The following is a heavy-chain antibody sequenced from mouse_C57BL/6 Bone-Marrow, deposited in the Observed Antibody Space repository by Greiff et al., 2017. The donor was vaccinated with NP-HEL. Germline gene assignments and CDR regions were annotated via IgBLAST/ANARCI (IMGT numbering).Heavy chain of an antibody. V-gene: IGHV1-52*01. CDR1: GYTFTSYW. CDR3: ALWLRRDEGWAMDY. CDR2: IDPSDSET. Sequence: QVQLKQPGAELVRPGSSVKLSCKASGYTFTSYWMHWVKQRPIQGLEWIGNIDPSDSETHYNQKFKDKATLTVDKSSSTAYMQLSSLTSEDSAVYYCALWLRRDEGWAMDYWGQGTSVTVSS. J-gene: IGHJ4*01. D-gene: IGHD2-2*01.